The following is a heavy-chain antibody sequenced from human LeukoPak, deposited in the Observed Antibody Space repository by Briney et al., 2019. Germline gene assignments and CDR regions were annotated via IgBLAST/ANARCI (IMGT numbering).Heavy chain of an antibody. CDR1: GFTFSSYA. CDR2: ISYDGSNK. J-gene: IGHJ4*02. CDR3: ARDHYYDSSGYAGY. Sequence: GSLRLSCAASGFTFSSYAMHWVRQAPGKGLEWVAVISYDGSNKYYADSVKGRFTISKDNSKNTLYLQMNSLRAEDTAVYYCARDHYYDSSGYAGYWGQGTLVTVSS. D-gene: IGHD3-22*01. V-gene: IGHV3-30-3*01.